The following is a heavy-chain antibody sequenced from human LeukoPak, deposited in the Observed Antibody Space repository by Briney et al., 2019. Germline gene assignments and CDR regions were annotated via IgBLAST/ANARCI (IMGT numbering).Heavy chain of an antibody. CDR2: ISSSSSYI. J-gene: IGHJ3*02. CDR1: GFTFSSYS. V-gene: IGHV3-21*01. CDR3: ARGTGDYDFWSGYLEDAFDI. Sequence: GGSLRLSCAASGFTFSSYSTNWVRQAPGKGLEWVSSISSSSSYIYYADSVKGRFTISRDNAKNSLYLQMNSLRAEDTAVYYCARGTGDYDFWSGYLEDAFDIWGQGTMVTVSS. D-gene: IGHD3-3*01.